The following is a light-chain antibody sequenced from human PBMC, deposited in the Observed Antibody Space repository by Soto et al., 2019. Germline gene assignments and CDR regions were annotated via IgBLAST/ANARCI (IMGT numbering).Light chain of an antibody. CDR3: QQYRSYPWT. CDR2: KAS. V-gene: IGKV1-5*03. CDR1: QSVSAW. J-gene: IGKJ1*01. Sequence: DIPMTQSPSTLSAAKGDRVTITCRASQSVSAWLAWYQQKPGKAPKLLIYKASTLETGVPSRFSGSGYGAEFTLTISSLQPDDLGTYYCQQYRSYPWTFGQGTKVEIK.